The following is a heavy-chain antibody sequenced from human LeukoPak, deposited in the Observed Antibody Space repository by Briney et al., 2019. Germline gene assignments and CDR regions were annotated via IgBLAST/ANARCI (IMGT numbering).Heavy chain of an antibody. CDR1: GFTFSSYE. CDR2: ISSSGSTI. J-gene: IGHJ4*02. CDR3: ASIPIVDY. V-gene: IGHV3-48*03. Sequence: HTGGSLRLSCAASGFTFSSYEMNWVRQAPGKGLEWVSYISSSGSTIYYADSVKGRFTISRDNAKNSLYLQMNSLRAEDTAVYCCASIPIVDYWGQGTLVTVSS.